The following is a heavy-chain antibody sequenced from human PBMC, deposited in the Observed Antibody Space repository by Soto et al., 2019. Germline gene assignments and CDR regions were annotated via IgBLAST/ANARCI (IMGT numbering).Heavy chain of an antibody. J-gene: IGHJ4*02. CDR1: GFTFSSYA. CDR3: AKVPYKWNYRPNYFDY. Sequence: GGSLRLSCAASGFTFSSYAMSWVRQAPGKGLEWVSAISGSGGSTYYADSVKGRFTISRDNSKNTLYLQMNSLRAEDTAVYYCAKVPYKWNYRPNYFDYWGQGTLVTVYS. CDR2: ISGSGGST. V-gene: IGHV3-23*01. D-gene: IGHD1-7*01.